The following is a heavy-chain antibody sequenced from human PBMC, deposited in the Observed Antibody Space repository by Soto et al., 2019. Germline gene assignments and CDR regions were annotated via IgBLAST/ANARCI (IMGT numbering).Heavy chain of an antibody. V-gene: IGHV1-69*13. Sequence: GASVKVSCKASGGTLSSYAISWVRQAPGQGLEWMGGIIPIFGTANYAQKFQGRVTITADESTSTAYMELSSLRSEDTAVYYCARGERGYSGYDPDYYYYYGMDVWGQGTTVTVSS. CDR1: GGTLSSYA. D-gene: IGHD5-12*01. CDR2: IIPIFGTA. J-gene: IGHJ6*02. CDR3: ARGERGYSGYDPDYYYYYGMDV.